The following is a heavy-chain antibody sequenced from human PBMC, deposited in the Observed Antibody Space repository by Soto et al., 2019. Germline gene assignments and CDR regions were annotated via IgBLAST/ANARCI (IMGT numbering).Heavy chain of an antibody. CDR1: GGSINYSY. D-gene: IGHD4-17*01. V-gene: IGHV4-59*01. CDR3: ARVNYGDYYHGMDV. Sequence: SETLSLTCTVSGGSINYSYWTWIRQPPGKGLEWIGYISYTGSANYNAPLKSRLTISVDTSKNQFSLKLSSVTAADTALYYCARVNYGDYYHGMDVWGQGTTVTVSS. J-gene: IGHJ6*02. CDR2: ISYTGSA.